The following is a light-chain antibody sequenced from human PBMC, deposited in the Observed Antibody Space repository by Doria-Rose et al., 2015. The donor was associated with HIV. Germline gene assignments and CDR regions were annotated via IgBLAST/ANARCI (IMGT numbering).Light chain of an antibody. CDR3: MQALQTPWT. CDR2: LGS. CDR1: QSLLHSNGYNY. Sequence: DIVLTQSPLSLPVTPGEPASISCRSSQSLLHSNGYNYLNWYLQKPGQSPQLLIYLGSSRASGVPDRLSGSGSGTDFTLKISRVEAEDVGVYYCMQALQTPWTFGQGTKVEIK. J-gene: IGKJ1*01. V-gene: IGKV2-28*01.